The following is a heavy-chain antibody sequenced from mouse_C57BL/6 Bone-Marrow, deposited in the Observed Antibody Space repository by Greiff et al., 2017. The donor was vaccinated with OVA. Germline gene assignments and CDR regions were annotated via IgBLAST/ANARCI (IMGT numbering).Heavy chain of an antibody. CDR1: GYSFTDYN. D-gene: IGHD3-3*01. Sequence: VHVKQSGPELVKPGASVKISCKASGYSFTDYNMNWVKQSNGKSLEWIGVINPNYGTTSYNQKFKGKATLTVDQSSSTAYMQRNSLTSEDSAVYYCARKGLIPYWYFDVWGTGTTVTVSS. V-gene: IGHV1-39*01. CDR2: INPNYGTT. CDR3: ARKGLIPYWYFDV. J-gene: IGHJ1*03.